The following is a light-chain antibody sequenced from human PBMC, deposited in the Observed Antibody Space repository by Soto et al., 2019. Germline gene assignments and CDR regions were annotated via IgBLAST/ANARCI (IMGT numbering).Light chain of an antibody. CDR1: QSVSSTY. CDR2: GAS. Sequence: EIVLTQSPGTLSLSPGERATLACRASQSVSSTYLAWYQQKPGQAPRLLIYGASSRATGIPDRFSGSGSGTDFPLTISRLEPEDFAVYYCPLYGLSPRFTFGPGNKVDI. V-gene: IGKV3-20*01. CDR3: PLYGLSPRFT. J-gene: IGKJ3*01.